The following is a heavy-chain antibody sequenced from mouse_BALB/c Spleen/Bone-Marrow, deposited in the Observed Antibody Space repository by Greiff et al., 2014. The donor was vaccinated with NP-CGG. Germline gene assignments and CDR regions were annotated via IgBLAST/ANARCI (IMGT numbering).Heavy chain of an antibody. CDR2: INPYNSVI. V-gene: IGHV1-31*01. CDR3: ARNGPYAMDY. D-gene: IGHD3-1*01. CDR1: GYSFTGYY. J-gene: IGHJ4*01. Sequence: EVQLQQSGPELVKPGASVKISCKASGYSFTGYYMHWVKQSHVKSLEWIGRINPYNSVISYNQNFKDKASLTVDKSSSTAYMELHSLTSGDSAVYYCARNGPYAMDYWGQGTSVTVSS.